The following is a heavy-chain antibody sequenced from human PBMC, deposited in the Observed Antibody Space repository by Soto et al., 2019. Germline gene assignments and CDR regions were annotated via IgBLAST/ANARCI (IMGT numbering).Heavy chain of an antibody. V-gene: IGHV3-23*01. CDR3: AKAEPGDILTGYYPMLCNFDY. J-gene: IGHJ4*02. CDR1: GFTFSSYA. CDR2: ISGSGGST. D-gene: IGHD3-9*01. Sequence: GGSLRLSCAASGFTFSSYAMSWVRQAPGKGLEWVSAISGSGGSTYYADSVKGRFTISRDNSKNTLYLQMNSLRAEDTAVYYCAKAEPGDILTGYYPMLCNFDYWGQGTLVTVSS.